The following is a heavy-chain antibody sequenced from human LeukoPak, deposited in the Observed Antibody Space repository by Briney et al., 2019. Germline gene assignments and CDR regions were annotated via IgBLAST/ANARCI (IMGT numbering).Heavy chain of an antibody. D-gene: IGHD3-22*01. V-gene: IGHV1-18*01. CDR2: ISAYNGNT. CDR3: ARDPENQYYYDSSGYEDY. CDR1: GYTFTSYG. J-gene: IGHJ4*02. Sequence: ASVKVPCKVSGYTFTSYGISWVRQAPGQGLEWMGWISAYNGNTNYAQKLQGRVTITTDTSTRTAYMELRSLRSDDTAVYYCARDPENQYYYDSSGYEDYWGQGTLVTVSS.